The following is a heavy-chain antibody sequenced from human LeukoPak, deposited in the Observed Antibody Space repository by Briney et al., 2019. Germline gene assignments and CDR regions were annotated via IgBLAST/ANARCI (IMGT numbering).Heavy chain of an antibody. CDR3: AARRVPAPFDY. CDR1: GFTLRNYA. Sequence: PGGSLRLSCAASGFTLRNYAMSWVRQAPGKGLEWVSSIGAGDKYTYYGDSVKGRFTISRDNSKNTLYLQMNSLRAEDTAVYYCAARRVPAPFDYWGQGTLVTVSS. V-gene: IGHV3-23*01. CDR2: IGAGDKYT. D-gene: IGHD2-2*01. J-gene: IGHJ4*02.